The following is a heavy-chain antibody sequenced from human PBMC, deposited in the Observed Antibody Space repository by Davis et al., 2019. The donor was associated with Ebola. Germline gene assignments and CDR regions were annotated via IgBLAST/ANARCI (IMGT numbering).Heavy chain of an antibody. D-gene: IGHD6-13*01. J-gene: IGHJ6*02. CDR1: GFTFSSYA. CDR3: AKAIAAAPYYYYGMDV. Sequence: GESLKISCAASGFTFSSYAMSWVRQAPGKGLEWVSAISGSGGSTYYADSVKGRFTISRDNSKNTLYLQMNSLRAEDTAVYYCAKAIAAAPYYYYGMDVWGQGTTVTVSS. V-gene: IGHV3-23*01. CDR2: ISGSGGST.